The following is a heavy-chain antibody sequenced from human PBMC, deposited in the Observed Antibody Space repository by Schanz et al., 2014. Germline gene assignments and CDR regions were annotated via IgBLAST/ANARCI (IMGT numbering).Heavy chain of an antibody. CDR1: RSTFSSYT. Sequence: QVQLVQSGAEVKKPGSSVKVSCKASRSTFSSYTISWVRQARGQGLEWVGWINPNSGDTNYAQKFQGWVTMTRDTSISTAYMEVSRLKSDDTAVYYCARGYGDSPTDFWGQGTLVTGSS. CDR2: INPNSGDT. J-gene: IGHJ4*02. V-gene: IGHV1-2*04. D-gene: IGHD4-17*01. CDR3: ARGYGDSPTDF.